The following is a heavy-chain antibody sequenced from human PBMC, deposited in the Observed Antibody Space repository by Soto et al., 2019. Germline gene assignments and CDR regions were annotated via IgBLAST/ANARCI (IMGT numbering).Heavy chain of an antibody. J-gene: IGHJ6*02. CDR2: IIPIFGTA. V-gene: IGHV1-69*06. CDR3: ATTFVGDCSSTSCPQGDYYYGMDV. Sequence: GASVKVSCKASGGTFSSYAISWVRQAPGQGLEWMGGIIPIFGTANYAQKFQGRVTITADKSTSTAYMELSSLRSEDTAVYYCATTFVGDCSSTSCPQGDYYYGMDVWGQGTTVTVSS. D-gene: IGHD2-2*01. CDR1: GGTFSSYA.